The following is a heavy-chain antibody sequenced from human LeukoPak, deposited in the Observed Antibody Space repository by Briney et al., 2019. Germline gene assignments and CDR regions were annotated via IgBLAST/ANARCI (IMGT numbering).Heavy chain of an antibody. V-gene: IGHV3-30-3*01. CDR3: ATSPIDSSGWYGGEENFDY. CDR2: ISYDGNNK. Sequence: PGGSLRLSCAASGFTFSSYAMHWVRQAPGKGLDWVAVISYDGNNKFYADSVKGRFTISRDNSKNTLYLQMNSLRAEDTAVYYCATSPIDSSGWYGGEENFDYWGQGTLVTVSS. J-gene: IGHJ4*02. D-gene: IGHD6-19*01. CDR1: GFTFSSYA.